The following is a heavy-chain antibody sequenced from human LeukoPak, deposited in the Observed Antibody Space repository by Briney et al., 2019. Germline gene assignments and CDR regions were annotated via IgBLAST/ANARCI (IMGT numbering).Heavy chain of an antibody. CDR1: GFTFSSYS. CDR2: ISSSSSYI. Sequence: PGGSLRLSCAASGFTFSSYSMNWVRQAPGKGLEWVSSISSSSSYIYYADSVKGRFTISRDNAKKSLYLQMNSLRDEDTAVYYCARDTTLLLWFGESNFDYWGQGTLVTVSS. J-gene: IGHJ4*02. CDR3: ARDTTLLLWFGESNFDY. V-gene: IGHV3-21*01. D-gene: IGHD3-10*01.